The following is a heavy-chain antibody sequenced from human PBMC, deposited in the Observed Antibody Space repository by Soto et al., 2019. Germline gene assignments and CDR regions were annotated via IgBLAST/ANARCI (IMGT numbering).Heavy chain of an antibody. Sequence: ASVKVSCKASGYTFTIYAMHCVLQSPVQRLEWMGWIGAYNGNTNYAQKLQGRVTMTTDTSTSTAYMELRSLRSDDTAVYYCAYYYDSSGYRNYDYWGQGTLVTVSS. D-gene: IGHD3-22*01. CDR1: GYTFTIYA. V-gene: IGHV1-18*01. CDR2: IGAYNGNT. CDR3: AYYYDSSGYRNYDY. J-gene: IGHJ4*02.